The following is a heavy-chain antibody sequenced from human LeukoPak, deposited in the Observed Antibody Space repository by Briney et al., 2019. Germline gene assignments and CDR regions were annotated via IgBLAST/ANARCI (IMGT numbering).Heavy chain of an antibody. CDR2: IYYSGST. Sequence: SETLSLTCTVSGGSLSSSSYYWGWTRQPPGKGLEWLGSIYYSGSTYYNPSLKSRVPIPVDTSKNQFSLKLSPVTAAHAGLYYCARHILALPYYYYYYMDVWGKGTTVTVSS. D-gene: IGHD2-21*01. J-gene: IGHJ6*03. CDR3: ARHILALPYYYYYYMDV. CDR1: GGSLSSSSYY. V-gene: IGHV4-39*01.